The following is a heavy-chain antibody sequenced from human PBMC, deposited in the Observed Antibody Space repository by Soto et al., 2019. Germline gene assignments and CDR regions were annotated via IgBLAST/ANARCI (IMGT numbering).Heavy chain of an antibody. D-gene: IGHD3-22*01. Sequence: PSETLSLTCTVSGGSISSYYWSWIRQPPGKGLEWIGYIYYSGSTNYNPSLKSRVTISVDTSKNQFSLKLRSVTAADTAVYYCARDEDSGYYYYDYWGQGTPVTVYS. J-gene: IGHJ4*02. V-gene: IGHV4-59*01. CDR3: ARDEDSGYYYYDY. CDR2: IYYSGST. CDR1: GGSISSYY.